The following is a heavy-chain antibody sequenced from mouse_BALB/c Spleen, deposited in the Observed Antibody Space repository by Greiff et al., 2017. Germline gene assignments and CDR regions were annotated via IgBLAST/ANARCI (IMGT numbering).Heavy chain of an antibody. Sequence: EVKLMESGAELVKPGASVKLSCTASGFNIKDTYMHWVKQRPEQGLEWIGRIDPANGNTKYDPKFQGKATITADTSSNTAYLQLSSLTSEDTAVYYCARARFAYWGQGTLVTVSA. V-gene: IGHV14-3*02. J-gene: IGHJ3*01. CDR3: ARARFAY. CDR2: IDPANGNT. CDR1: GFNIKDTY.